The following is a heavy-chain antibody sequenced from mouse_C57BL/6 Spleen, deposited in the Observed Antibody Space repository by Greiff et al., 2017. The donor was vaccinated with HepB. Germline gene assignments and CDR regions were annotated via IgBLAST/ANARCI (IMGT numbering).Heavy chain of an antibody. Sequence: EVQLQQSGAELVRPGASVKLSCTASGFNINDDYMHWVKQRPEQGLEWIGWIDPENGDTEYASKFQGKATITADTSSNTAYLQLSSLTSEDTAVYYCTLSRVLDYWGQGTSVTVSS. CDR2: IDPENGDT. V-gene: IGHV14-4*01. J-gene: IGHJ4*01. D-gene: IGHD6-5*01. CDR3: TLSRVLDY. CDR1: GFNINDDY.